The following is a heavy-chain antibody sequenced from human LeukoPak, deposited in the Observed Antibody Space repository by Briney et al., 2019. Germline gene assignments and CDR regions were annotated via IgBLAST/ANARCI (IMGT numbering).Heavy chain of an antibody. D-gene: IGHD1-26*01. CDR1: GFIFSNYE. J-gene: IGHJ4*02. V-gene: IGHV3-48*03. Sequence: PGGSLRLSCAGSGFIFSNYEMNWVRQALGNGLEGVSHICSTGGDIYYAYSVKGRITISRDKAEKSVYLQMNSLRAGETAVYYCQRDLPTGTYRAYFDNWGQGTLVTVSS. CDR2: ICSTGGDI. CDR3: QRDLPTGTYRAYFDN.